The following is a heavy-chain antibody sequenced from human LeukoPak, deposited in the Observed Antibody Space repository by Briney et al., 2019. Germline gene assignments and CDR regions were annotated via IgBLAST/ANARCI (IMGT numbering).Heavy chain of an antibody. CDR2: IYYSGST. V-gene: IGHV4-39*07. Sequence: SETLSLTCTVSGGSISSSSYYWGWIRQPPGKGLEWIGSIYYSGSTYYNPSLKSRVTISVDTSKNQFSLKLSSVTAADTAVYYCLILWFGEYPREYYFDYWGQGTLVTVSS. CDR3: LILWFGEYPREYYFDY. CDR1: GGSISSSSYY. J-gene: IGHJ4*02. D-gene: IGHD3-10*01.